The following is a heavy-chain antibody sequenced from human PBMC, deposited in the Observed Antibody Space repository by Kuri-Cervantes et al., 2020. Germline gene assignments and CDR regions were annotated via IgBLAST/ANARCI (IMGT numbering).Heavy chain of an antibody. D-gene: IGHD5-18*01. CDR2: IYYSGCT. J-gene: IGHJ4*02. Sequence: GSLRLSCTVSGGSISSSSYYWGWIRQPPGKGLEWIGSIYYSGCTYYNPSLKSRVTISVDTSKNQFSLKLSSVTAADTAVYYCARGIQLWSLQHFDYWGQGTLVTVSS. CDR3: ARGIQLWSLQHFDY. CDR1: GGSISSSSYY. V-gene: IGHV4-39*01.